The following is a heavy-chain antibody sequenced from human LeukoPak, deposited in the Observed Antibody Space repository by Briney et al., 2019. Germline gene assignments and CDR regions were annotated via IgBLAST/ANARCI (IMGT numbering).Heavy chain of an antibody. Sequence: GGSLRLSCAASGFTLSSYAMRWVRQAQGKGLEWVSAISGSGGSTYYADSVKGRFTISRDNSKNTLYLQMNSLRAEDTAVYYCARDYYDSSGYYDTYYFDYWGQGTLVTVSS. CDR1: GFTLSSYA. J-gene: IGHJ4*02. D-gene: IGHD3-22*01. CDR3: ARDYYDSSGYYDTYYFDY. CDR2: ISGSGGST. V-gene: IGHV3-23*01.